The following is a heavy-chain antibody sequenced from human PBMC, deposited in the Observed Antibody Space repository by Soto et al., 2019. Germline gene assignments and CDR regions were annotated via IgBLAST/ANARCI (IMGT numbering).Heavy chain of an antibody. J-gene: IGHJ4*02. Sequence: GGSLRLSCAASGFTFSSYAMHWVRQAPGKGLEYVSAISSNGGSTYYANSVKGRFTISRDNSKNTLYLQMGSLRAEDMAVYYCARAPVGVYDVWGPGILVTVSS. D-gene: IGHD1-26*01. CDR1: GFTFSSYA. CDR2: ISSNGGST. CDR3: ARAPVGVYDV. V-gene: IGHV3-64*01.